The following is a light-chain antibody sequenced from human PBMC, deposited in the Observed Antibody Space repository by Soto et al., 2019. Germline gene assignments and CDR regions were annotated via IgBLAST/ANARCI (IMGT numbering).Light chain of an antibody. J-gene: IGKJ5*01. CDR2: RAS. Sequence: IVMTQSPATLSVSPGYIATLSCRASQTIYSNVAWYQKRPAQAPRLLXYRASARATGIPARFSGSGSGTELTLTIGSLQSEDSAVYYCQQYNNWPPITFGQGTRLEIK. CDR3: QQYNNWPPIT. V-gene: IGKV3-15*01. CDR1: QTIYSN.